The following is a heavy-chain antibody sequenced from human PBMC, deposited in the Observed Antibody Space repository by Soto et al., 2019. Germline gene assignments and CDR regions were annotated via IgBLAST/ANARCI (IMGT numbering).Heavy chain of an antibody. CDR2: IYWNDDK. CDR3: AHTWGLPFDY. CDR1: GFSLRTPGVG. J-gene: IGHJ4*02. V-gene: IGHV2-5*01. D-gene: IGHD3-16*01. Sequence: QFTLKELGPPLVEPTQTLTLTCTNPGFSLRTPGVGVAWIRQPPGKALEWLGIIYWNDDKRYSPSLKNRFTLTSDISKSQVVLTMTNMDPVDTATYYCAHTWGLPFDYWGQGTLVIVSS.